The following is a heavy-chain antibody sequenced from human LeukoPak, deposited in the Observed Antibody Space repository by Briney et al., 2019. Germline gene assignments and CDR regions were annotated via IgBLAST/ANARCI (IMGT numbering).Heavy chain of an antibody. CDR3: AKDRPGAAIDY. J-gene: IGHJ4*02. D-gene: IGHD1-26*01. CDR1: GFTFSSYV. Sequence: GGSLRLSCAASGFTFSSYVMHWVRQAPGKGLERVAVISYDGSNKYYADSVKGRFTISRDNSKNTLYLQMNSLRAEDTAVYYCAKDRPGAAIDYWGQGTLVTVSS. V-gene: IGHV3-30*18. CDR2: ISYDGSNK.